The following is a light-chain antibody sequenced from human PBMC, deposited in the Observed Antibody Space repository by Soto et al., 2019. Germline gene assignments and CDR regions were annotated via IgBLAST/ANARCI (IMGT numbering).Light chain of an antibody. V-gene: IGKV3-20*01. Sequence: IGLTQSPGPLSLSPGERATLSCRASQSVSSSYLAWYQQKPGQAPRLLIYGASSRATGIPDRFSGSGSGTDFTLTISRLEPEDFAVYYCQQYGSSPPGLTFGGGTKVDIK. J-gene: IGKJ4*01. CDR3: QQYGSSPPGLT. CDR2: GAS. CDR1: QSVSSSY.